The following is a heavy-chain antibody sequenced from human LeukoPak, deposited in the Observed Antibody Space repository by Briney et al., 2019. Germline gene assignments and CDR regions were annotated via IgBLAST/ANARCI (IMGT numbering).Heavy chain of an antibody. CDR3: AKGFDEGDYYGMDV. CDR1: GFTFSSYA. Sequence: GGSLRLSCAASGFTFSSYAMSWVRQAPGKGLEWVSAISGSGGSTYYADSVKGRFTISRDNSKNTLYLQMNSLRAEDTAAYYCAKGFDEGDYYGMDVWGQGTTVTVSS. CDR2: ISGSGGST. J-gene: IGHJ6*02. V-gene: IGHV3-23*01.